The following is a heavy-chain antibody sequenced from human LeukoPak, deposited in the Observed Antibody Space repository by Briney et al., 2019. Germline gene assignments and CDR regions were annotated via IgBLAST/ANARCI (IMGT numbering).Heavy chain of an antibody. CDR3: ARSTADYDFWSGYYTGMTYYYYYYMDV. CDR1: GGSISSYY. J-gene: IGHJ6*03. CDR2: IYYSGST. V-gene: IGHV4-59*01. Sequence: SETLSLTCTVSGGSISSYYWSWIRQPPGKGLEWIGYIYYSGSTNYNPSLKSRVTISVDTSKNQFSLKLSSVTAADTAVYYCARSTADYDFWSGYYTGMTYYYYYYMDVWGKGTTVTVSS. D-gene: IGHD3-3*01.